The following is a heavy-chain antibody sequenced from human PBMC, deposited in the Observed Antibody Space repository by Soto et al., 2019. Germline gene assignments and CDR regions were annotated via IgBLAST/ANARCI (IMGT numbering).Heavy chain of an antibody. J-gene: IGHJ5*02. D-gene: IGHD6-13*01. CDR3: ARAWTATAGWAKWFDL. Sequence: QVQLQESGPGLVEPSQTLSLTCTVSGGSITGGGYYWSLIRQHPGKGLEWIGYIHYSGTTYYNPSPKSRLTISVDTSKTQFSLALSSVTAADTAVYYCARAWTATAGWAKWFDLWGQGTLVTVSS. CDR2: IHYSGTT. V-gene: IGHV4-31*03. CDR1: GGSITGGGYY.